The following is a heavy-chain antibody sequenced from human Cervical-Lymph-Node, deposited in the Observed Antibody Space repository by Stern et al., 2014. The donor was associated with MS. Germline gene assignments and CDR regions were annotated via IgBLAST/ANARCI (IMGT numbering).Heavy chain of an antibody. CDR2: INHSGST. J-gene: IGHJ3*02. CDR1: GGSFSGYY. CDR3: ARGEAAAGTNLDI. V-gene: IGHV4-34*01. D-gene: IGHD6-13*01. Sequence: QVQLQQWGAGLLKPSETLSLTCAVYGGSFSGYYWSWIRQPPGKGLEWIGEINHSGSTNYNPSLKSRVTISVDTSKNQFSLKLSSVTAADTAVYYCARGEAAAGTNLDIWGQGTMVTVSS.